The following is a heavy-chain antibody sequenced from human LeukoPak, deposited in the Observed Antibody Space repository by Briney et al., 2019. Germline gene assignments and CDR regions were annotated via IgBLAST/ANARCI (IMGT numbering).Heavy chain of an antibody. Sequence: SETLSLTCTVSGGSISSYYWSWIRQPPGKGLEWIGYIYYSGSTNYNPSLKSRVTISVDTSKNQFSLKLSSVTAADTAVYYCARWSGWNDPYYFDSWGQGNLATVSS. V-gene: IGHV4-59*08. D-gene: IGHD1-1*01. CDR1: GGSISSYY. CDR2: IYYSGST. J-gene: IGHJ4*02. CDR3: ARWSGWNDPYYFDS.